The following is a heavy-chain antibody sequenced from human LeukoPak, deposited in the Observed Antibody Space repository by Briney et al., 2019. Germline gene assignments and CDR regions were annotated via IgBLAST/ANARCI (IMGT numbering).Heavy chain of an antibody. Sequence: SVKVSCKASGGTFSTYAINWVRQAPGQGLEWMGRIIPIFGTINYAQKFQGRVTITTDESTSTAYMELSSLRSEDTAVYYCAREGLESLRDWFDPWGQGTLVTVSS. V-gene: IGHV1-69*05. CDR2: IIPIFGTI. D-gene: IGHD1-1*01. CDR1: GGTFSTYA. J-gene: IGHJ5*02. CDR3: AREGLESLRDWFDP.